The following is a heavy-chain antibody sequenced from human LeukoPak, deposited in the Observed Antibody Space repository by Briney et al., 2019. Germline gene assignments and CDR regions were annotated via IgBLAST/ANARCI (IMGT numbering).Heavy chain of an antibody. Sequence: GRSLRLSCAASGFAFSYHGVHWVRQAPGRGLEWVAVIWYDGSNKYYADSVRGRFTISRDNSKNTVYLQMNSLRADDTAVYYCARDLYGPGYWGQGTLVTVSS. CDR3: ARDLYGPGY. J-gene: IGHJ4*02. D-gene: IGHD2/OR15-2a*01. V-gene: IGHV3-33*01. CDR1: GFAFSYHG. CDR2: IWYDGSNK.